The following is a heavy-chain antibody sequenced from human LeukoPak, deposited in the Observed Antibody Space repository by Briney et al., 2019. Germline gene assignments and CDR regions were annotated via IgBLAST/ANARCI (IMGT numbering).Heavy chain of an antibody. CDR1: GFTFSRYW. CDR2: INGDGSTT. V-gene: IGHV3-74*01. D-gene: IGHD3-22*01. J-gene: IGHJ1*01. Sequence: GGSLRLSCAASGFTFSRYWIHWVRQAPGKGLVWVSRINGDGSTTSYADSVKGGFTISRDNAKNTLYLQMNSLRAEDTAVFYCATGNYYDSRGYYTFGHWGQGTLVTVSS. CDR3: ATGNYYDSRGYYTFGH.